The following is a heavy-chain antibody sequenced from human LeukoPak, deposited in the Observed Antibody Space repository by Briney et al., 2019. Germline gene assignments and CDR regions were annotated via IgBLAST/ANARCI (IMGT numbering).Heavy chain of an antibody. V-gene: IGHV3-7*01. CDR3: ARERMYSGSGSSYPYYDY. CDR1: GFTFSHYW. CDR2: IKPDGSEK. Sequence: GVSLRLSCAASGFTFSHYWMSWVRQSPGKGLECVANIKPDGSEKYYVDSVKGRFTISRDNAKNALYLEMNSLRAEDTAVYYCARERMYSGSGSSYPYYDYWGQGTLVTVSS. D-gene: IGHD3-10*01. J-gene: IGHJ4*02.